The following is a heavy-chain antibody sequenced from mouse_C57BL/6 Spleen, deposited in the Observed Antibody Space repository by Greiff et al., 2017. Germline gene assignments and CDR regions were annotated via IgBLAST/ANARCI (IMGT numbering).Heavy chain of an antibody. CDR1: GFTFSSYG. CDR2: ISSGGSYT. J-gene: IGHJ2*01. CDR3: ARRDYYFDY. Sequence: EVKLVESGGALVKPGGSLRLSCAASGFTFSSYGMSWVRQTPDMRLEWVATISSGGSYTYYPDSVKGRFTISRDNAKNTLYLQMSSLKSADTAMYYCARRDYYFDYWGQGTTLTVSS. V-gene: IGHV5-6*02.